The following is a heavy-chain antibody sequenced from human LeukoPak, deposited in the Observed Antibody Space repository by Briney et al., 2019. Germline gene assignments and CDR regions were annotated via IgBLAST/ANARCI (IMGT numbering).Heavy chain of an antibody. CDR2: ISYDGSNK. Sequence: GGSLRLSCAASGFTFSNYVMHWVRQAPGKRLEWVAAISYDGSNKYYADSVKGRFTISRDNSKNTLYLQMNSLRAEDTAVYYCAKIHYGSGSLLDYWGQGTLVTVSS. CDR3: AKIHYGSGSLLDY. V-gene: IGHV3-30*18. D-gene: IGHD3-10*01. CDR1: GFTFSNYV. J-gene: IGHJ4*02.